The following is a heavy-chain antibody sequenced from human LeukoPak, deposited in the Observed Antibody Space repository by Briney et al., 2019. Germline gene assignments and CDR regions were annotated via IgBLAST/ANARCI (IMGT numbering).Heavy chain of an antibody. CDR2: ISSSGSTI. D-gene: IGHD3-22*01. CDR3: AREARYYYDSSGYYYAVRRYFDY. CDR1: GFTFSSYE. Sequence: GGSLRLSCAASGFTFSSYEMNWVRQAPGKGLEWVSYISSSGSTIYYADSVKGRFTISRDNAKNSLYLQMNSLRAEDTAVYYCAREARYYYDSSGYYYAVRRYFDYWGQGTLVTVSS. J-gene: IGHJ4*02. V-gene: IGHV3-48*03.